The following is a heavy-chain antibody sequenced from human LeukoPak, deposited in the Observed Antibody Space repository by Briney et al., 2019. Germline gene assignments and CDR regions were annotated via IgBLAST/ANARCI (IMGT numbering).Heavy chain of an antibody. CDR1: GFSFSSYA. D-gene: IGHD3-3*01. V-gene: IGHV3-23*01. J-gene: IGHJ4*02. Sequence: PGGSLRLSCAASGFSFSSYAMSWVRQAPGKGLEWVSAISGSGGSTYYADSVKGRFTISRDNSKNTLYLQMNSLRAEDTAVYYCATQIDYDFWSGYYGYWGQGTLVTVSS. CDR3: ATQIDYDFWSGYYGY. CDR2: ISGSGGST.